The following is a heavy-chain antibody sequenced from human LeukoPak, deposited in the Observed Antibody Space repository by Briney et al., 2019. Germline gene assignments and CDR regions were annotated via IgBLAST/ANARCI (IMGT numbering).Heavy chain of an antibody. D-gene: IGHD4-17*01. V-gene: IGHV5-51*01. Sequence: GESLKISCKTSGYSFTYYYIAWVRQMPGKGLEWMGIIYPGASDTRYSPSFQGQVTISADNSMKTAYLQWDSLQASDTAIYYCARATTPAGDGDWFDPWGQGTLVTVSS. J-gene: IGHJ5*02. CDR2: IYPGASDT. CDR3: ARATTPAGDGDWFDP. CDR1: GYSFTYYY.